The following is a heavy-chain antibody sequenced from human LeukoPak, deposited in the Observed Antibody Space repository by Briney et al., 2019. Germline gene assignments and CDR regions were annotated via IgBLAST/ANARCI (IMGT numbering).Heavy chain of an antibody. CDR3: AKYVFGVVXPLXDY. D-gene: IGHD3-3*01. Sequence: GGSLRLSCAASGFTFSGYAMSWVRQAPGEGLEWVSAISGSGGSTYYADSVKGRFTISRDNSKNTLYLQMNSLRAEDTAVYYCAKYVFGVVXPLXDYXXQGTLVTVXS. J-gene: IGHJ4*02. CDR2: ISGSGGST. CDR1: GFTFSGYA. V-gene: IGHV3-23*01.